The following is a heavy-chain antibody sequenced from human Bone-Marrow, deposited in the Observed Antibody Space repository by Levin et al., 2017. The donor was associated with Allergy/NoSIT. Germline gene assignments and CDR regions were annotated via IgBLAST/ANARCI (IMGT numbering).Heavy chain of an antibody. V-gene: IGHV3-23*01. CDR3: AKGVSYFYYAGMDV. CDR2: IINAP. J-gene: IGHJ6*02. D-gene: IGHD3-22*01. Sequence: GESLKISCAASGFTFSDYAMTWVRQAPGKGLQWVASIINAPHHADSVKGRFAISRENSKSTLYLQMNNLRAEDTAIYYCAKGVSYFYYAGMDVWGQGTTVTVSS. CDR1: GFTFSDYA.